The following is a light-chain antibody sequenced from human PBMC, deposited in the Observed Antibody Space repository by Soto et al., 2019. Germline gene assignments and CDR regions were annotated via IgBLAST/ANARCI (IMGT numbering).Light chain of an antibody. J-gene: IGKJ2*03. CDR1: QTIFSW. V-gene: IGKV1-5*03. CDR3: QQYNSDPYS. CDR2: KAS. Sequence: IQMTQSPSTLSASVGDRVSITCRASQTIFSWLAWYQQKPGKAPNLLIYKASSLESGVPSRYSGSGSGTEFTLTISGLQPDDFAAYYCQQYNSDPYSFGQGTKLEIK.